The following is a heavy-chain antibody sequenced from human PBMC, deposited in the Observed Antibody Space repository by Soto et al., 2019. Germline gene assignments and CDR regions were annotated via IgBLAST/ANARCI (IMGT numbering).Heavy chain of an antibody. CDR1: GFTFSNAW. V-gene: IGHV3-15*01. CDR3: TEGRFRSDH. D-gene: IGHD3-10*01. J-gene: IGHJ4*02. Sequence: PGGSLRLSCAASGFTFSNAWMSWVRQAPGKELEWVGRIKSKSDGGTTKYAAPVKGRFTISRDDSKNTLYLQMNSLKSEDTAVYFCTEGRFRSDHWGQGALVTVAS. CDR2: IKSKSDGGTT.